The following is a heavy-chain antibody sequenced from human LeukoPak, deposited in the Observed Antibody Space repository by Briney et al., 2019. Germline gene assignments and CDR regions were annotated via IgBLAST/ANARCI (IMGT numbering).Heavy chain of an antibody. V-gene: IGHV4-34*01. J-gene: IGHJ4*02. D-gene: IGHD3-22*01. CDR2: INHSGST. Sequence: PSETLSLTCAVYGGSFSGYYWSWIRQPPGKGLEWSGEINHSGSTNYNPSLKSRVTISVDTSKNQFSLKLSSVTAADTAVYYCARSRSAYYYDSSGYQPFDYWGQGTLVTVSS. CDR3: ARSRSAYYYDSSGYQPFDY. CDR1: GGSFSGYY.